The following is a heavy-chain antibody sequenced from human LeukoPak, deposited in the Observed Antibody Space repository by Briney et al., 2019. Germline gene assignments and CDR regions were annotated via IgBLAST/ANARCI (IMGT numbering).Heavy chain of an antibody. Sequence: SVKVSCKASGGTFSSYAISWVRQAPGQGLEWMGRIIPIFGTANYAQKFQGRVTITTDESTSTAYMELSSLRSEDTAVYYCARVSYYCDSRDDYWGQGTLVTVSS. D-gene: IGHD3-22*01. CDR2: IIPIFGTA. J-gene: IGHJ4*02. V-gene: IGHV1-69*05. CDR3: ARVSYYCDSRDDY. CDR1: GGTFSSYA.